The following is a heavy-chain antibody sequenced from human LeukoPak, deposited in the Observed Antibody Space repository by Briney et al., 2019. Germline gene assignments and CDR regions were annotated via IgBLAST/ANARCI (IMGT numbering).Heavy chain of an antibody. Sequence: SETLSLNCAVSGDSMSGYYWTWIRQPPGKGLEWIGYIFHSGSVNYNPSFKSRLTISVDTSNNQLSLNLRFVTATDTAVYYCARRGYSGNFFDYWGQGALVTVSS. CDR3: ARRGYSGNFFDY. CDR1: GDSMSGYY. D-gene: IGHD4-23*01. CDR2: IFHSGSV. V-gene: IGHV4-4*08. J-gene: IGHJ4*02.